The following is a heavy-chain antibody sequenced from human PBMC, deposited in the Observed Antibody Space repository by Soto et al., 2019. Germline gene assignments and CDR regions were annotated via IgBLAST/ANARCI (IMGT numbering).Heavy chain of an antibody. D-gene: IGHD4-4*01. CDR2: INHSGST. Sequence: PSETLSLTCAVYGGSFSGYYWSWIRQPPGKGLEWIGEINHSGSTNYNPSLKSRVTISVDTSKNQFSLKLSSVTAADTAVYYCARLVKSTVPRQKPYYYYGMDVWGQGTTVTV. V-gene: IGHV4-34*01. CDR3: ARLVKSTVPRQKPYYYYGMDV. CDR1: GGSFSGYY. J-gene: IGHJ6*02.